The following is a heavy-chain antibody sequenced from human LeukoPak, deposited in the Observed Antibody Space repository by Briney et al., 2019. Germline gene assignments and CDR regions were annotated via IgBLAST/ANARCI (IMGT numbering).Heavy chain of an antibody. CDR1: GGSISSSSYY. Sequence: SETLSLACTVSGGSISSSSYYWGWIRQPPGKGLEWIGSIYYSGSTYYNPSLKSRVTISVDTSKDQFSLKLSSVTAADTAVYYCARETSGYSSGSFDYWGQGTLVTVSS. CDR2: IYYSGST. D-gene: IGHD6-19*01. CDR3: ARETSGYSSGSFDY. V-gene: IGHV4-39*07. J-gene: IGHJ4*02.